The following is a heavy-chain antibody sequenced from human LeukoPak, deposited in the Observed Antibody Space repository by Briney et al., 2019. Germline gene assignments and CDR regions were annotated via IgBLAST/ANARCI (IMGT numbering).Heavy chain of an antibody. Sequence: GGSLRLSCSASGFTFSTYPMHWVRQAPGKGLEYVSTIFTNGDITSYAASVRGRFSTSRDNSKNTLYLQMSSLRPEDTAVYCCVKSPSDGLDVWGQGATVIVSS. CDR3: VKSPSDGLDV. V-gene: IGHV3-64D*09. CDR2: IFTNGDIT. CDR1: GFTFSTYP. J-gene: IGHJ6*02.